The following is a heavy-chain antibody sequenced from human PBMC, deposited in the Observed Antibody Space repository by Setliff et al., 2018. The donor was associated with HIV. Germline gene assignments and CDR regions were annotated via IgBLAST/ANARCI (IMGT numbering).Heavy chain of an antibody. D-gene: IGHD4-17*01. V-gene: IGHV4-59*01. CDR3: AKQPGDYVFFYDY. Sequence: PSETLSLTCTVSGASISSYWWTWMRQPPGKELEYIGSIHHSGSTYYSPSLKSRVTISVDTSRNQFSLRLKYVTPADTAVYFCAKQPGDYVFFYDYWGQGTLVTVSS. CDR1: GASISSYW. CDR2: IHHSGST. J-gene: IGHJ4*02.